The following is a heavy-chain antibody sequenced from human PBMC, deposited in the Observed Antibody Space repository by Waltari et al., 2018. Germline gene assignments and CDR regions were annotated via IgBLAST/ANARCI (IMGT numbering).Heavy chain of an antibody. CDR3: ARVDLWFGELTGAFDI. CDR2: IYSGGST. D-gene: IGHD3-10*01. Sequence: EVQLVESGGGLLQPGGSLRLSCADSGFTVSSTSMRWVSQAQGKGLEWVSVIYSGGSTYYADSVKGRFTISRDNSKNTLYLQMNSLRAEDTAVYYCARVDLWFGELTGAFDIWGQGTMVTVSS. V-gene: IGHV3-53*01. CDR1: GFTVSSTS. J-gene: IGHJ3*02.